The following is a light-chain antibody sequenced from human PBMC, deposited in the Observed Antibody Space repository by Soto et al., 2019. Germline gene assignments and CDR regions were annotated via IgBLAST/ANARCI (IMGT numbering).Light chain of an antibody. CDR1: SSDVGGYNY. CDR3: QVWDSRSERVV. V-gene: IGLV2-14*01. Sequence: QSALTQPASVSGSPGQSITISCTGTSSDVGGYNYVSWYQQHPGKAPKLMIYEVSNRPSGVSNRFSGSKSGNTASLTISGVQAEDEADYYCQVWDSRSERVVFGGGTKLTVL. CDR2: EVS. J-gene: IGLJ2*01.